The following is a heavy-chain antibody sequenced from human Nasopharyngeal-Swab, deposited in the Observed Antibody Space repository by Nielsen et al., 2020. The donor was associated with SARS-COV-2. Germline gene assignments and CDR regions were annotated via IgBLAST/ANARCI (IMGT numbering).Heavy chain of an antibody. Sequence: ASVKVSCKASGYTFISYDINWVRQATGQGLEWMGWMNPKSGNTGKAQKFQGRVTMTWDRSTATAQMELNSLRSEDTAVYYCARTVGYCSGGSCYAGGYYMDVWGQGTTVTV. CDR1: GYTFISYD. CDR3: ARTVGYCSGGSCYAGGYYMDV. J-gene: IGHJ6*03. D-gene: IGHD2-15*01. V-gene: IGHV1-8*01. CDR2: MNPKSGNT.